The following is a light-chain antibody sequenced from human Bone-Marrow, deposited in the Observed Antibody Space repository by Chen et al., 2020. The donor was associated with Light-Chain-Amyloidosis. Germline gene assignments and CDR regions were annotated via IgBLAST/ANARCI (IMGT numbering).Light chain of an antibody. CDR3: QVWGRSSDRPV. Sequence: SYVLTQPSSVSVAPGQTATIACGGNNIGSTSVHWYQQTPGQAPLLVVYDDSDRPSGIPVRLSGSNSGNTATLTISRVEAGDEADYYCQVWGRSSDRPVFGGGTKLTVL. J-gene: IGLJ3*02. CDR2: DDS. V-gene: IGLV3-21*02. CDR1: NIGSTS.